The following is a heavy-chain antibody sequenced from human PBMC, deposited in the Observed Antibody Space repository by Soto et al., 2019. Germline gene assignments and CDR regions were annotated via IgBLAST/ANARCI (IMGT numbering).Heavy chain of an antibody. D-gene: IGHD3-10*01. CDR1: GYSFTSYW. CDR2: IDPSDSYT. Sequence: SLKISCKGSGYSFTSYWISWVRQMPGKGLEWMGRIDPSDSYTNYSPSFQGHVTISADKSISTAYLQWSSLKASDTAMYYCARGGSGSYSRYYYYGMDVWGQGTTVTVSS. J-gene: IGHJ6*02. CDR3: ARGGSGSYSRYYYYGMDV. V-gene: IGHV5-10-1*01.